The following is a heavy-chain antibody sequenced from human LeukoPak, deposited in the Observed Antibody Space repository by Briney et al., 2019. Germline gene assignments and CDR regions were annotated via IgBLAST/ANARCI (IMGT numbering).Heavy chain of an antibody. J-gene: IGHJ3*02. Sequence: GGSLRLSCAASGFTFRSYWMTWVRQYPGKSLEWVANIKQDGSETYYADSVKGRFTISRDNAKRSLYLQMNSLRAEDTAVYYCARDGELGSPADAFDIWGQGTMVTVSS. D-gene: IGHD1-26*01. CDR1: GFTFRSYW. CDR3: ARDGELGSPADAFDI. V-gene: IGHV3-7*01. CDR2: IKQDGSET.